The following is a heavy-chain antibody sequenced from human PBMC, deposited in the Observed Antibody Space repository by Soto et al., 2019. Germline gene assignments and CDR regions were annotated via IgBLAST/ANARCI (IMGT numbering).Heavy chain of an antibody. CDR2: IYPGDHET. D-gene: IGHD6-13*01. CDR1: GYTFSNFW. V-gene: IGHV5-51*01. J-gene: IGHJ4*02. Sequence: ESLKISFQCAGYTFSNFWIGWVRQLPGQGLEWMGIIYPGDHETRYSPSFLGKVTISAETSINTAYLQWSSLEASDSAFYFCARSPRSSPYFDFWGQGALVTSPQ. CDR3: ARSPRSSPYFDF.